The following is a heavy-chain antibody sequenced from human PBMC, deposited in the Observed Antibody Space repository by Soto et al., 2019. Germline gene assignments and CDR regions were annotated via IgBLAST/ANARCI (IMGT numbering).Heavy chain of an antibody. V-gene: IGHV4-34*01. CDR2: INHSGST. CDR3: ARGRRTQGVVVVAATRWWFDP. D-gene: IGHD2-15*01. CDR1: GVSFSGYY. J-gene: IGHJ5*02. Sequence: QVQLQQWGAGLLKPSETLSLTCAVYGVSFSGYYWSWIRQPPGKGLEWIGEINHSGSTNYNPSLKSRVTISVDTSKNQFSLKLSSVTAADTAVYYCARGRRTQGVVVVAATRWWFDPWGQGTLVTVSS.